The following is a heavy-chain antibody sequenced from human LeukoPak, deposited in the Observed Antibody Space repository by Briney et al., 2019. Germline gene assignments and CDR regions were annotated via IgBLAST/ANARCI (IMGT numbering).Heavy chain of an antibody. D-gene: IGHD3-22*01. Sequence: SETLSLTCTVSGGSISSYYWSWIRQPAGKGLEWIGRIYTSGSTNYNPSLKSRVTISVDKSKNQLSLKLSSVTAADTAVYYCARGYYDSSGYFRYGSWFDPWGQGTLVTVSS. J-gene: IGHJ5*02. V-gene: IGHV4-4*07. CDR3: ARGYYDSSGYFRYGSWFDP. CDR1: GGSISSYY. CDR2: IYTSGST.